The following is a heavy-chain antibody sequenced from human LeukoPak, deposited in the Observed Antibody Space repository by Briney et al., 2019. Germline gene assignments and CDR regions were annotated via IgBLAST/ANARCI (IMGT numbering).Heavy chain of an antibody. CDR2: ISSSSSYI. CDR1: GFTFSSYS. J-gene: IGHJ4*02. Sequence: PGGSLRLSCAASGFTFSSYSMNWVRQAPGKGLEWVSSISSSSSYIYYADSVKGRFTISRDNSKNTLYLQMNSLRAEDTAVYYCAKGTLSGDFDYWGQGTLVTVSS. CDR3: AKGTLSGDFDY. V-gene: IGHV3-21*04. D-gene: IGHD2-15*01.